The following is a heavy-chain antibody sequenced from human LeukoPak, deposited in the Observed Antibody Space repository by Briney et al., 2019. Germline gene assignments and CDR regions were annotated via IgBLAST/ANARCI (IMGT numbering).Heavy chain of an antibody. J-gene: IGHJ4*02. CDR2: MYYTGRT. CDR3: TRITIHGNSDY. CDR1: GDSMSYYY. Sequence: SETLSLTCTVSGDSMSYYYWSWIRQTPGKGLEWLGYMYYTGRTKYNPSLKSRVTFSLDMSKNQFSLKLDSVAAADTAMYYCTRITIHGNSDYWGQGTLVTVSS. V-gene: IGHV4-59*01. D-gene: IGHD5-24*01.